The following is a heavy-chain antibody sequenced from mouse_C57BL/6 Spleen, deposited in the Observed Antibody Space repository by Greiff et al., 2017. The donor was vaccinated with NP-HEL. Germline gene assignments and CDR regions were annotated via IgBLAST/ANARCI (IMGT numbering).Heavy chain of an antibody. V-gene: IGHV5-9-1*02. J-gene: IGHJ2*01. D-gene: IGHD2-3*01. CDR1: GFTFSSYA. CDR3: TRDTYDGYYY. Sequence: EVKLMESGEGLVKPGGSLKLSCAASGFTFSSYAMSWVRQTPEKRLEWVAYISSGGDYIYYADTVKGRFTISRDNARNTLYLQMSSLKSEETAMYYCTRDTYDGYYYWGQGTTLTVSS. CDR2: ISSGGDYI.